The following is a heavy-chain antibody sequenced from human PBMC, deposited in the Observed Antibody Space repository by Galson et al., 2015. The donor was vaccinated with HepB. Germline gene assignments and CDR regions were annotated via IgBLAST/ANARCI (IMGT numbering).Heavy chain of an antibody. CDR1: GYTFTSYA. D-gene: IGHD2-21*02. CDR2: NNAGNGNT. Sequence: SVKVSCKASGYTFTSYAMHWVRQAPGQRLEWMGWNNAGNGNTKYSQKFQGRVTITRDTSASTAYMDLSSLRSEDTAVYYCARAEYCGGDCYSGALDIWGQGTMVTVSS. CDR3: ARAEYCGGDCYSGALDI. J-gene: IGHJ3*02. V-gene: IGHV1-3*01.